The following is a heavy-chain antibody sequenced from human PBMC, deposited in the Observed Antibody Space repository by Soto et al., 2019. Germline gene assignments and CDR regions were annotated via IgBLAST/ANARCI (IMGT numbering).Heavy chain of an antibody. Sequence: SETLSLTCTVSGGSISSYYWSWIRQPPGKGLEWIGYIYYSGSTNYNPSLKSRVTISVDTSKNQFSLKLSSVTAADTAVYYCARDIGYYDFWSGSYYYYGMDVWGQGTTVTVSS. CDR3: ARDIGYYDFWSGSYYYYGMDV. V-gene: IGHV4-59*01. J-gene: IGHJ6*02. D-gene: IGHD3-3*01. CDR1: GGSISSYY. CDR2: IYYSGST.